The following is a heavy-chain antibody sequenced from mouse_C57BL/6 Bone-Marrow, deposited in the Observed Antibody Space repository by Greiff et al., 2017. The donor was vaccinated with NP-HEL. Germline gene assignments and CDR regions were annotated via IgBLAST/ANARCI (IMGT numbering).Heavy chain of an antibody. CDR3: ARVSHYYGSSPFDY. D-gene: IGHD1-1*01. CDR1: GYTFTSYW. J-gene: IGHJ2*01. V-gene: IGHV1-64*01. CDR2: IHPNSGST. Sequence: VQLQQSGAELVKPGASVKLSCKASGYTFTSYWMHWVKQRPGQGLEWIGMIHPNSGSTNYNEKFKSKATLTVDKSSSTAYMQLSSLTSEDSAVYYCARVSHYYGSSPFDYWGQGTTLTVSS.